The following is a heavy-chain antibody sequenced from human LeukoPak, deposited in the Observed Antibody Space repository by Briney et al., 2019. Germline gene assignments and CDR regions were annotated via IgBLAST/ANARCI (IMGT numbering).Heavy chain of an antibody. CDR3: ARVGHRRIAAAGYYFDY. Sequence: SETLSLTCTVSGGSISSYYWSWIRQPPGKGLEWIGYIYYSGSTNYNPSLKSRVTISVDTSKNQFSLKLSSVTAADTAVYYCARVGHRRIAAAGYYFDYWGQGTLVTVSS. CDR2: IYYSGST. V-gene: IGHV4-59*01. D-gene: IGHD6-13*01. CDR1: GGSISSYY. J-gene: IGHJ4*02.